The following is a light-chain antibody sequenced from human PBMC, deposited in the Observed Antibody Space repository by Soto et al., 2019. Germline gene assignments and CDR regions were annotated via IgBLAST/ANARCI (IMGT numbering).Light chain of an antibody. J-gene: IGKJ1*01. Sequence: DIQMIQSPSSLSASVGDRVTITCRASQAISNFVAWYQQKPGKVPKLLISGASTLQSEVPTRFSGGGSGTDVTLTISSLQPDDVATYYCQTYSLAPQTFGQGTKVEI. CDR2: GAS. CDR3: QTYSLAPQT. V-gene: IGKV1-27*01. CDR1: QAISNF.